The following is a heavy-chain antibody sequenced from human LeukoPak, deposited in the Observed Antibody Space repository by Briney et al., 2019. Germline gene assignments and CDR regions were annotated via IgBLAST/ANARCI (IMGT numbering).Heavy chain of an antibody. CDR2: IYSGGSI. J-gene: IGHJ6*02. Sequence: GGSLRLSCAASGFTVSSNYMSWVRQAPGKGLEWVSVIYSGGSIYYADSVKGRFTISRDNSKNTLYLQMNSLRAEDTAVYYCARDAPSQYYYYGMDVWGQGTTVTVSS. CDR3: ARDAPSQYYYYGMDV. V-gene: IGHV3-66*02. CDR1: GFTVSSNY.